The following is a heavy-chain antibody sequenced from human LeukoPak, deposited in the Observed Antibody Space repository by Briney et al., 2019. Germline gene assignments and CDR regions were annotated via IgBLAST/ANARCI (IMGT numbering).Heavy chain of an antibody. D-gene: IGHD5-18*01. CDR3: AGGYSYGSTYYYMDV. V-gene: IGHV4-39*07. J-gene: IGHJ6*03. Sequence: SETLSLTCTVSGDSISSNSYYWGWIRQPPGKGLEWIGSIDYSGSSSKNPSLKSRVTISVDTSKNQFSLKLSSVTAADTAVYYCAGGYSYGSTYYYMDVWGKGTTVTISS. CDR2: IDYSGSS. CDR1: GDSISSNSYY.